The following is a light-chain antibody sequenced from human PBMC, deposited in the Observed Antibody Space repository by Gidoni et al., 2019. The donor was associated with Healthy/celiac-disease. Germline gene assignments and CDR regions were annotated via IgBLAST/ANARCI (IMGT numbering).Light chain of an antibody. V-gene: IGKV1-39*01. Sequence: DIQMTQSPSSLSASVGDRVTITCRASQSISSYLNWYQQKPGKAPKLLIYAASSLQSGVPSKPSGSGSGTDFTLTISSLQPEDFATYYCQQSYSTLYTFXQXTKLEIK. J-gene: IGKJ2*01. CDR2: AAS. CDR3: QQSYSTLYT. CDR1: QSISSY.